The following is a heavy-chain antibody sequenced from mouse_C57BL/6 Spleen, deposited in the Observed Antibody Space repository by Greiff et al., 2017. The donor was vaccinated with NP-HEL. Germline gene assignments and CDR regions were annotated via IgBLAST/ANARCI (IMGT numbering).Heavy chain of an antibody. V-gene: IGHV1-26*01. J-gene: IGHJ2*01. CDR3: ARLLYPY. Sequence: EVQLQQSGPELVKPGASVKISCKASGYTFTDYYMNWVKQSHGKSLEWIGDINPNNGGTSYNQKFKGKATLTVDKSSSTAYMELRSLTSEDSAVYYCARLLYPYWGQGTTLTVSS. CDR2: INPNNGGT. D-gene: IGHD2-12*01. CDR1: GYTFTDYY.